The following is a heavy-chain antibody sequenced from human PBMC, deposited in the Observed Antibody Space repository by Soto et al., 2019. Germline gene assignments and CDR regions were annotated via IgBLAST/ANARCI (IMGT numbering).Heavy chain of an antibody. CDR1: GFTFSSYA. CDR2: ISGSGDST. CDR3: AKGVPGIAVAGTGYFQH. Sequence: EVQLLESGGGLVQPGGSLRLSCAASGFTFSSYAMSWVRQAPGKGLELVSGISGSGDSTYYADSVKGRFTISRDNSKNTLYRQMNSLRAEDTAVYYCAKGVPGIAVAGTGYFQHWGQGTLVTVSS. D-gene: IGHD6-19*01. V-gene: IGHV3-23*01. J-gene: IGHJ1*01.